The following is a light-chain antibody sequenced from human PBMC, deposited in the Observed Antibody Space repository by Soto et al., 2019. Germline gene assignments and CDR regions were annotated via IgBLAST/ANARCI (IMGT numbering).Light chain of an antibody. CDR3: CSYTVSGTYV. J-gene: IGLJ1*01. V-gene: IGLV2-14*01. CDR1: SSDVGGYNY. CDR2: AVS. Sequence: QSVLTQPASVSGSPGQSITISSTGTSSDVGGYNYVSWYQQHPGKAPKLMIYAVSNRPSGVSNRISGSKSGNTATLTISGLQAEDEADYYCCSYTVSGTYVFGTGTKVTVL.